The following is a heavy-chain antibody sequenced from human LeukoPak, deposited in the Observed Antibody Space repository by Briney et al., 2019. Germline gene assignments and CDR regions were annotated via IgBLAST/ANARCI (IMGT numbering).Heavy chain of an antibody. V-gene: IGHV4-59*01. CDR1: GGSISSYY. J-gene: IGHJ4*02. CDR3: ARDSSGWYVSGYFDY. CDR2: IYYSGST. Sequence: SETLSLTCTVSGGSISSYYWSWIRQPPGKGLEWIGYIYYSGSTNYNPSLQSRVTISVDTSKNQFSLKLSSVTAADTAVYYCARDSSGWYVSGYFDYWGQGTLVTVSS. D-gene: IGHD6-19*01.